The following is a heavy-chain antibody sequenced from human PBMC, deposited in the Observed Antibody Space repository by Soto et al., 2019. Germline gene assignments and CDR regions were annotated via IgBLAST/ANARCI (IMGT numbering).Heavy chain of an antibody. Sequence: QVQLVQSGAEVKKPGSSVKVSCKASGGTFSSYAISWVRQAPGQGLEWMGGIIPIFGTANYAQKFQGRVTITADKSTSPASMELRSLSSEDTALYYCAREARDIIAAAGNGDFDYRGQGTLVTVSS. V-gene: IGHV1-69*06. J-gene: IGHJ4*02. D-gene: IGHD6-13*01. CDR2: IIPIFGTA. CDR3: AREARDIIAAAGNGDFDY. CDR1: GGTFSSYA.